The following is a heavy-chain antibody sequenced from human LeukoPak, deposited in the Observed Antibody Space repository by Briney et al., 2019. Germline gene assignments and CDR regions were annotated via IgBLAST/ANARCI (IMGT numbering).Heavy chain of an antibody. CDR1: GGSISSYY. D-gene: IGHD3-10*01. J-gene: IGHJ4*02. V-gene: IGHV4-59*08. CDR3: ARHLSWGSGSYPYFDY. Sequence: PSETLSLTCTVSGGSISSYYWSWIRQPPGKGLEWIGYIYYSGSTNYNPSLKSRVTISVDTSKNQFSLKLSSVTAADTAVYYCARHLSWGSGSYPYFDYWGQGTLVTVSS. CDR2: IYYSGST.